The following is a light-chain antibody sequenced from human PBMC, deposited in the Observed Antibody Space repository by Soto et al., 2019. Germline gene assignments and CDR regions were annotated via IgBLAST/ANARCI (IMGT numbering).Light chain of an antibody. CDR1: QSLRNN. J-gene: IGKJ1*01. CDR3: QHRSDSWT. CDR2: DAS. Sequence: EIVLRQSPATLSLSPGERATVSCRASQSLRNNLAWYQHKPGQAPRLLIYDASSRATGIPARFSGSGSGTDFTLTIASLEPGDFAVYYCQHRSDSWTFGQGTKVDIK. V-gene: IGKV3-11*01.